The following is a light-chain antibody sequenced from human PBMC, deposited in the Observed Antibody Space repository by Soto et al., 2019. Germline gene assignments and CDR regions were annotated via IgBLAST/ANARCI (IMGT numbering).Light chain of an antibody. Sequence: SVLTQPRSVSGSPGESVTISCSGTSSDVGSYNYVSWYQQYPGKAPKVMIYEVSNRPSGVSNRFSGSKSGNTASLTISGLQAEDEADYYCFSYTSSGTYVFGTGTKVTVL. V-gene: IGLV2-14*01. CDR3: FSYTSSGTYV. CDR2: EVS. J-gene: IGLJ1*01. CDR1: SSDVGSYNY.